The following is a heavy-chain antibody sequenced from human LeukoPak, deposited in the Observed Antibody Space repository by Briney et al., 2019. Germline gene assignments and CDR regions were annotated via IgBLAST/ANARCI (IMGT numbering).Heavy chain of an antibody. V-gene: IGHV4-34*01. D-gene: IGHD3-16*02. CDR3: AREYDYVWGSYRRMGGYYFDY. CDR1: GGSFSGYY. Sequence: PSETLSLTCAVYGGSFSGYYWSWIRQPPGKGLEWIGEINHSGSTNYNPSLKSRVTISVDTSKNQFSPKLSSVTAADTAVYYCAREYDYVWGSYRRMGGYYFDYWGQGTLVTVSS. CDR2: INHSGST. J-gene: IGHJ4*02.